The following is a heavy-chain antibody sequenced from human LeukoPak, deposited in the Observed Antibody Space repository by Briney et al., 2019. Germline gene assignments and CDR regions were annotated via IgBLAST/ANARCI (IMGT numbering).Heavy chain of an antibody. V-gene: IGHV4-39*01. Sequence: SETLSLTCTVSGGSISSSSYYWGWIRQPPGKGLEWIGSIYYSGSTYYNPSLKSRVTISVDTSKNQFSLKLSSVTAADTAVYYCARHVHRRYNYDSSGYYYRFDYWGQGTLVTVSS. CDR2: IYYSGST. CDR1: GGSISSSSYY. J-gene: IGHJ4*02. D-gene: IGHD3-22*01. CDR3: ARHVHRRYNYDSSGYYYRFDY.